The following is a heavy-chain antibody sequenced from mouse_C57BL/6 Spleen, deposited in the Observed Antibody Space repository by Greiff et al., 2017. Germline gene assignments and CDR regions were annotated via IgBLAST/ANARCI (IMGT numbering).Heavy chain of an antibody. V-gene: IGHV1-9*01. CDR2: IFPGSGST. CDR1: GYTFTGYW. Sequence: QVQLKESGAELMKPGASVKLSCKATGYTFTGYWIAWVKQRPGHGLEWIGEIFPGSGSTNYTEKFKGKATFTADTSSNTAYMQLSSLTTEDSAIYYCARGELYDYGSSDVRGNYFDYWGKGTTVTVSA. D-gene: IGHD1-1*01. J-gene: IGHJ2*01. CDR3: ARGELYDYGSSDVRGNYFDY.